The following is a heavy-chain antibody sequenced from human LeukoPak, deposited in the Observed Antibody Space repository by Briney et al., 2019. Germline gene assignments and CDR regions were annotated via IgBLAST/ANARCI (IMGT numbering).Heavy chain of an antibody. Sequence: GGSLRLSCAASGFTFSNYIMNWVRQAPGKGLEWVSSISSSSAYIYYADSVKGRFTISRDNANNSLYLQMNSLRAEDTALYYCAKWGAVAGADRGRGFDYWGQGTLVTVSS. V-gene: IGHV3-21*04. CDR1: GFTFSNYI. CDR3: AKWGAVAGADRGRGFDY. D-gene: IGHD6-19*01. CDR2: ISSSSAYI. J-gene: IGHJ4*02.